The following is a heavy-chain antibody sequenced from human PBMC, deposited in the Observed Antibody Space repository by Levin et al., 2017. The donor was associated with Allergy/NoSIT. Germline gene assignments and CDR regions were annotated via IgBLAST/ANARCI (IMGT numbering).Heavy chain of an antibody. CDR1: GFTFSSYS. CDR2: ISSSSSYI. D-gene: IGHD1-7*01. V-gene: IGHV3-21*01. Sequence: PGGSLRLSCAASGFTFSSYSMNWVRQAPGKGLEWVSSISSSSSYIYYADSVKGRFTISRDNAKNSLYLQMNRLRAEDTAVYYCATEPDITGTGEWFDPWGQGTLVTVSS. CDR3: ATEPDITGTGEWFDP. J-gene: IGHJ5*02.